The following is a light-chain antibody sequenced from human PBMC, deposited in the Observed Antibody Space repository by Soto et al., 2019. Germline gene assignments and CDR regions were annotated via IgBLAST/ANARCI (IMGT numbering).Light chain of an antibody. CDR2: GAS. CDR3: QQYNNWLLT. CDR1: QNIRTN. Sequence: IVMTQSPAALSVSLGERATFSCRASQNIRTNLAWYQQKPGQVPRLLIYGASTRATGVPARFSGSGSGTEFILTISSLQSEDFAIYYCQQYNNWLLTFGGRTKVDI. V-gene: IGKV3-15*01. J-gene: IGKJ4*01.